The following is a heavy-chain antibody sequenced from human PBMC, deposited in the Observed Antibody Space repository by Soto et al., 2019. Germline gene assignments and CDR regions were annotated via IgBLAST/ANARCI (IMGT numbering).Heavy chain of an antibody. D-gene: IGHD5-18*01. CDR1: GYTFTGYY. J-gene: IGHJ4*02. Sequence: GASVKVSCKASGYTFTGYYMHWVRQAPGQGLEWMGWINPNSGGTNYAQKLQGRVTMTTDTSTSTAYMELRSLRSDDTAVYYCAREQHGSGWYYFDYWGQGTLVTVSS. CDR2: INPNSGGT. V-gene: IGHV1-2*02. CDR3: AREQHGSGWYYFDY.